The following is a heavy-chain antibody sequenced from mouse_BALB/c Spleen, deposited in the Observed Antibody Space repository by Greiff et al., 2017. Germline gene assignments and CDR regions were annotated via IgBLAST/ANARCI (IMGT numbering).Heavy chain of an antibody. J-gene: IGHJ3*01. CDR1: GYTFTDYW. CDR2: IDTSDSYT. Sequence: QVQLQQPGAELVMPGASVKMSCKASGYTFTDYWMHWVKQRPGQGLEWIGAIDTSDSYTSYNQKFKGKATLTVDESSSTAYMQLSSLTSEDSAVYYCARAVFAYWGQGTLVTVSA. CDR3: ARAVFAY. V-gene: IGHV1-69*01.